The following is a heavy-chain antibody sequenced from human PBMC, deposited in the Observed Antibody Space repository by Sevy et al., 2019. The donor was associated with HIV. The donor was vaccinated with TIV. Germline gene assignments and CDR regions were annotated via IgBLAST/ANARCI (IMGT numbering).Heavy chain of an antibody. CDR3: ANSMVRGVIVTY. V-gene: IGHV3-7*01. CDR1: GFTFSRYW. CDR2: INQDGSEK. J-gene: IGHJ4*02. D-gene: IGHD3-10*01. Sequence: GGSLRLSCAASGFTFSRYWMSWVRQAPGKGLEWVANINQDGSEKHYGDSVKGRFTISRDNAKNSLYLQMNSLRAVDTAVYYCANSMVRGVIVTYWGQGTLVTVSS.